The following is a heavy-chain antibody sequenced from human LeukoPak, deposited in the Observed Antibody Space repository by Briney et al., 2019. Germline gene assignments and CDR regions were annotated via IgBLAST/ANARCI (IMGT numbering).Heavy chain of an antibody. D-gene: IGHD3-22*01. CDR2: IKLDGS. V-gene: IGHV3-7*01. CDR1: GFTFRNYG. Sequence: GGSLRLSCAASGFTFRNYGMSWVRQAPGKGLEWVANIKLDGSDADSVKGRFTISRDNAKSSLFLQMDSLRAADTAVYYCARDDSGPRNKYYYETTGFYSRPYYLDYWGQGALVTVAS. CDR3: ARDDSGPRNKYYYETTGFYSRPYYLDY. J-gene: IGHJ4*02.